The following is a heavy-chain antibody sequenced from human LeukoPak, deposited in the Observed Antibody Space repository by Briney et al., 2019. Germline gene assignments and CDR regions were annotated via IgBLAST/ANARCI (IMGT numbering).Heavy chain of an antibody. D-gene: IGHD5-18*01. CDR1: GFTFNNAW. CDR3: TTEGYTYGHHSFDI. V-gene: IGHV3-15*01. CDR2: VKRRTDGGTT. J-gene: IGHJ3*02. Sequence: SGGSLRLSCAASGFTFNNAWMSWVRQAPGKGLEWVGRVKRRTDGGTTHYAAPVKDRFTISRDDSENTLYLQMNSLETEYTAVYYCTTEGYTYGHHSFDIWGQGTMVTVSS.